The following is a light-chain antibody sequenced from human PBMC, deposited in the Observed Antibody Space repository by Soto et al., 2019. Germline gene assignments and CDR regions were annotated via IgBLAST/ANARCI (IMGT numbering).Light chain of an antibody. Sequence: QSVLTQPPSVSGSPGQRVTISCTGSSSNIGAGYDVHWYQQLPGTAPKLLIYGNSNRPSGVPDRFSGSKSGASASLAITGLQAEAEADYYYQSYYSSMRGYFFGTGTKLTVL. CDR3: QSYYSSMRGYF. CDR1: SSNIGAGYD. J-gene: IGLJ1*01. CDR2: GNS. V-gene: IGLV1-40*01.